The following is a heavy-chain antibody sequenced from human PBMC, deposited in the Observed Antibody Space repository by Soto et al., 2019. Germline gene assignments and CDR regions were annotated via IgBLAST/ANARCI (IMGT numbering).Heavy chain of an antibody. Sequence: QVQLVESGGGVVQPGRSLRLSCVASGFTFSSYGMHWVRKAPGKGLEWVVIISYDGSNTYYADSVKGRFTISRDNSKNTLYLQMNSLRAEDTSVYYCAKEGGLSGSYDYWGQGTLVTVSS. J-gene: IGHJ4*02. CDR2: ISYDGSNT. CDR3: AKEGGLSGSYDY. V-gene: IGHV3-30*18. D-gene: IGHD1-26*01. CDR1: GFTFSSYG.